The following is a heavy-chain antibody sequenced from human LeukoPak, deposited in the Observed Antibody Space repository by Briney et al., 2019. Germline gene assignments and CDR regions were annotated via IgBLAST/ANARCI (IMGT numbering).Heavy chain of an antibody. Sequence: GGSLRLSCAASGFTFTNYWMSWVRQAPGKGLELVANIKQDRSEKYYVDPVKGRFTISRDNAKNSLYLQMNSLRAEDTAVYYCARLREIPVFGVVTKSTSYFDYWGQGTLVTVSS. CDR1: GFTFTNYW. CDR3: ARLREIPVFGVVTKSTSYFDY. V-gene: IGHV3-7*01. CDR2: IKQDRSEK. J-gene: IGHJ4*02. D-gene: IGHD3-3*01.